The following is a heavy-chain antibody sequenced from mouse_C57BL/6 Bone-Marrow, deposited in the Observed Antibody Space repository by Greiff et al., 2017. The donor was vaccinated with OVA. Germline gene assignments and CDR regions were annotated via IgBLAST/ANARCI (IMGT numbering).Heavy chain of an antibody. Sequence: VQLQQSGTVLARPGASVKMSCKTSGYTFTRHWMHWVKQRPGQGLEWIGAIYPGNSDTSYNQKFKGKAKLTAVTSASTAYMELSSLTNEDSAVYYCTLIPEYYFDYWGQGTTLTVSS. V-gene: IGHV1-5*01. CDR1: GYTFTRHW. CDR2: IYPGNSDT. J-gene: IGHJ2*01. CDR3: TLIPEYYFDY.